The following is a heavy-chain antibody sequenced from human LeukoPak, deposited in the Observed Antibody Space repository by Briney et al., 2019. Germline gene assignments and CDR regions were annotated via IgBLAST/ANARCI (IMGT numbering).Heavy chain of an antibody. Sequence: GASVKVSCKASGYTFIRYGITWVRQAPGQGLEWMGWISAHNGITNHAKKLQGRVTMTTDTSTSTAYMELRSLRSDDTAVYYCAREYMAAAQPSSAFGIWGQGTMVTVSS. J-gene: IGHJ3*02. CDR2: ISAHNGIT. CDR3: AREYMAAAQPSSAFGI. CDR1: GYTFIRYG. V-gene: IGHV1-18*01. D-gene: IGHD6-13*01.